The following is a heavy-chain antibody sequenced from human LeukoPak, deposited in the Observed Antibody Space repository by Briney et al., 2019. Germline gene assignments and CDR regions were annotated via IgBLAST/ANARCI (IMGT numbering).Heavy chain of an antibody. CDR2: ISSSSTI. CDR3: ATSLRFLEWLPRQFDY. J-gene: IGHJ4*02. Sequence: HPGGPLRLSCAASGFTFSSYSMNWVRQAPGKGLEWVSYISSSSTIYYADSVKGRFTISRDNAKNSLYLQMNSLRDEDTTVYYCATSLRFLEWLPRQFDYWGQGTLVTVSS. CDR1: GFTFSSYS. V-gene: IGHV3-48*02. D-gene: IGHD3-3*01.